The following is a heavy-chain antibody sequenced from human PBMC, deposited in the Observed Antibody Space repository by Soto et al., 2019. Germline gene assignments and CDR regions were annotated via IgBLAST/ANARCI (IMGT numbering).Heavy chain of an antibody. J-gene: IGHJ6*02. CDR1: GYSFTSYW. CDR3: ASPGRYYYYGMDV. CDR2: IYPGDSDT. Sequence: GESLKISCKGSGYSFTSYWIGWVRQMPGKGLEYMGIIYPGDSDTRYSPSFKGQVTISADKSISTAYLQWSSLKASDTAMYYCASPGRYYYYGMDVWGQGTTVTVSS. V-gene: IGHV5-51*01.